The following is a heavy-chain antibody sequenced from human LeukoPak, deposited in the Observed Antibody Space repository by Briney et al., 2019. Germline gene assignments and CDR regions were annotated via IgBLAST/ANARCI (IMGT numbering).Heavy chain of an antibody. D-gene: IGHD3-9*01. CDR2: INTNTGNP. Sequence: ASVKVSRKASGYTFTSYAMNWVRQAPGQGLEWMGWINTNTGNPTYAQGFTGRFVFSLDTSVSTAYLQISSLKAEDTAVYYCARDYNGDILTGYYTLFDYWGQGTLVTVSS. CDR1: GYTFTSYA. J-gene: IGHJ4*02. V-gene: IGHV7-4-1*02. CDR3: ARDYNGDILTGYYTLFDY.